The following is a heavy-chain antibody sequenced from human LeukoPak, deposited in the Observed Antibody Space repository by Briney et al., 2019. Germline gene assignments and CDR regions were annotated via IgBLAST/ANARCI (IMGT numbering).Heavy chain of an antibody. CDR3: AREGGGITMMGGYYFDY. Sequence: ASVKVSCKASGGTFSSYTISWVRQAPGQGLEWMGRIIPILGIANYAQKFQGRVTITADKSTSTAYMKLSSLRSEDTAVYYCAREGGGITMMGGYYFDYWGQGTLVTVSS. J-gene: IGHJ4*02. V-gene: IGHV1-69*04. D-gene: IGHD3-22*01. CDR1: GGTFSSYT. CDR2: IIPILGIA.